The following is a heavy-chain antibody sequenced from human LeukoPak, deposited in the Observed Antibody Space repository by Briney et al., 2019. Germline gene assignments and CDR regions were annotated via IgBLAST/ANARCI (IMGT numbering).Heavy chain of an antibody. Sequence: GGSLRLACAASGFTFSSHWMSWVRQAPGKGLEWVGNIKQDGSEKNYVDSVKGRFTISRDNAENSLYLRMNSLRVEDTAVYYCARGSSAIDYWGQGTLVTVSS. CDR2: IKQDGSEK. J-gene: IGHJ4*02. CDR1: GFTFSSHW. CDR3: ARGSSAIDY. V-gene: IGHV3-7*01. D-gene: IGHD6-19*01.